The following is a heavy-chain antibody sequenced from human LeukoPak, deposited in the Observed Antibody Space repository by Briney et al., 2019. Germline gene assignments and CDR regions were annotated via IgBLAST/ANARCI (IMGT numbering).Heavy chain of an antibody. CDR2: IYYSGST. V-gene: IGHV4-59*01. D-gene: IGHD3-3*01. CDR3: ARGNYDFWSGYFSDYYYMDV. Sequence: SETLSLTCTVSGGSISSYYWSWIRQPPGKGLEWIGYIYYSGSTNYNPSLKSRVTISVDTSKNQFSLKLSSVTAADTAVYYCARGNYDFWSGYFSDYYYMDVWGKGTTVTVSS. CDR1: GGSISSYY. J-gene: IGHJ6*03.